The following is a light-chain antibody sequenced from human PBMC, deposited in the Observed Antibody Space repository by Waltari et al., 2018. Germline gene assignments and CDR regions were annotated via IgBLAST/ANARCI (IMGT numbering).Light chain of an antibody. CDR2: AVS. CDR1: SSDVGTYNS. V-gene: IGLV2-14*03. J-gene: IGLJ3*02. Sequence: QSALTQPASVSGAPGQSITISCTGTSSDVGTYNSVSWYQDHPGQSPKVIIYAVSDRPSGVSARFSASKSGNTASLTISGLQAEDEADYYCSSQSSNNVVLFGGGTKVTVL. CDR3: SSQSSNNVVL.